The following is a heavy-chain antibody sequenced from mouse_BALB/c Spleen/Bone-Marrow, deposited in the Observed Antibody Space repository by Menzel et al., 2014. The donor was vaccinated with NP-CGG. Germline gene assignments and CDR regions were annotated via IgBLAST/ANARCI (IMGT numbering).Heavy chain of an antibody. CDR2: ISDGGSYT. CDR3: ARDSYYYGSSYWYFDV. CDR1: GFTFSDYY. Sequence: EVHLVESGGGLVKPGGSLKLSCAASGFTFSDYYMYWVRQTPEKGLEWVATISDGGSYTYYPDSVKGRFTISRDNAKNSLYLQMNSLKSEDTAMYYCARDSYYYGSSYWYFDVWGAGTTVTVSS. V-gene: IGHV5-4*02. D-gene: IGHD1-1*01. J-gene: IGHJ1*01.